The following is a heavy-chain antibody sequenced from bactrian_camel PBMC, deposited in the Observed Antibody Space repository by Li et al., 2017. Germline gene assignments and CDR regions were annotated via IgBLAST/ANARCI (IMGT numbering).Heavy chain of an antibody. CDR2: LSSYRNNT. CDR3: AAGARAIGYGCFVGSWYPPPSFGY. J-gene: IGHJ6*01. D-gene: IGHD6*01. V-gene: IGHV3-2*01. CDR1: GYTYSSYC. Sequence: VQLVESGGGSVQAGGSLRLSCAASGYTYSSYCMGWLRQAPGKEREGVAGLSSYRNNTYYLDSVKGRFTISRDNAKNTLYLQMNSLQPEDTAVYYCAAGARAIGYGCFVGSWYPPPSFGYWSQGTQVTVS.